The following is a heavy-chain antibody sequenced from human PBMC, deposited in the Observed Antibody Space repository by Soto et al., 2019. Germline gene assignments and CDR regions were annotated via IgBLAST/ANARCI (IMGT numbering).Heavy chain of an antibody. CDR3: ARGWEYYGSGSSSWFDP. D-gene: IGHD3-10*01. J-gene: IGHJ5*02. Sequence: SETLSLTCAVYGGSFSGYYCIWIRQPPGKGLEWIGEINHSGSTNYNPSLKSRVTISVDTSKNQFSLKLSSVTAADTAVYYCARGWEYYGSGSSSWFDPWGQGTLVTVSS. V-gene: IGHV4-34*01. CDR2: INHSGST. CDR1: GGSFSGYY.